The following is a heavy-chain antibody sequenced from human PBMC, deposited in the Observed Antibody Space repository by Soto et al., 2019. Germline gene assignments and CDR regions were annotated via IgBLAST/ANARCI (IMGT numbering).Heavy chain of an antibody. CDR1: GFSISDTY. V-gene: IGHV3-66*01. CDR2: ISNRGDT. D-gene: IGHD2-15*01. CDR3: AREPRFCRGGSCSITGDAYDI. Sequence: FMRLSRTAWGFSISDTYVNWVRQAPGKGLEWVSVISNRGDTHYADSVRGRFSLSRDISDNTLHLQMNNLRVEDTAVYYCAREPRFCRGGSCSITGDAYDIWGQGTMVTVSS. J-gene: IGHJ3*02.